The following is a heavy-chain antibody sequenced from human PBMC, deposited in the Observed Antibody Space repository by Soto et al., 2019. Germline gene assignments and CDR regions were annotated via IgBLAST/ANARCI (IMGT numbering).Heavy chain of an antibody. D-gene: IGHD3-10*01. V-gene: IGHV1-2*02. J-gene: IGHJ4*02. CDR1: GYTFTGYY. CDR3: AIRGYISYYFDY. CDR2: INPNSGGT. Sequence: ASVKFSCNASGYTFTGYYMHWVRQAPGQGLEWMGWINPNSGGTNYAQKFQGRVTMTRDTSISTAYMELSRLRSDDTAVYYCAIRGYISYYFDYWGQGTLVTVSS.